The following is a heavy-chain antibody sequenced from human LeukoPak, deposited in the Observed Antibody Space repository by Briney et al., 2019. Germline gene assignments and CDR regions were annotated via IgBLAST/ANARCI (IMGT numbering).Heavy chain of an antibody. CDR3: ARDTLYCTNGVCFTDY. CDR2: INPNSGGT. CDR1: GYTFTDYY. V-gene: IGHV1-2*02. J-gene: IGHJ4*02. Sequence: ASVKVSCKASGYTFTDYYMHWLRQAPGQGLEWMGWINPNSGGTNYAQKFQGRVTMTTDTSTSTAYMELRSLRSDDTAVYYCARDTLYCTNGVCFTDYWGQGTLVTVSS. D-gene: IGHD2-8*01.